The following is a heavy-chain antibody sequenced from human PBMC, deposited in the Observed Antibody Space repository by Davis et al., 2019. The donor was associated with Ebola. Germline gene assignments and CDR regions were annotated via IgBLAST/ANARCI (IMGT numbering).Heavy chain of an antibody. V-gene: IGHV4-34*01. CDR1: GGSFSGYY. J-gene: IGHJ6*03. CDR3: ARGKYCSSTSCRTNKDYYYYYMDV. Sequence: SETLSLTCAVYGGSFSGYYWSWIRQPPGKGLEWIGEINHSGSTNYNPSLKSRVTISVDTSKNQFSLKLSSVTAADTAVYYCARGKYCSSTSCRTNKDYYYYYMDVWGKGTTVTVSS. D-gene: IGHD2-2*01. CDR2: INHSGST.